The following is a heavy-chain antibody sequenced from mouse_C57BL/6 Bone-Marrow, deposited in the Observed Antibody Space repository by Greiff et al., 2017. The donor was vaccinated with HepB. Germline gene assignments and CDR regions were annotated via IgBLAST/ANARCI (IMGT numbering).Heavy chain of an antibody. CDR1: GFTFSDFY. D-gene: IGHD1-1*01. V-gene: IGHV7-1*01. CDR3: ARDAFTTVVPYAMDY. CDR2: SRNKANDYTT. J-gene: IGHJ4*01. Sequence: EVQVVESGGGLVQSGRSLRLSCATSGFTFSDFYMEWVRQAPGKGLEWIAASRNKANDYTTEYSASVKGRFIVSRDTSKSILYLQMNALRAEDTAIYYCARDAFTTVVPYAMDYWGQGTSVTVSS.